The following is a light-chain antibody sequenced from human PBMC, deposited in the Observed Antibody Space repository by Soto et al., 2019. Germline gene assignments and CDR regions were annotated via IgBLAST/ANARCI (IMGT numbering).Light chain of an antibody. CDR1: QSVSSSN. CDR3: QQYGSSPFT. Sequence: EIVLTQSPGTLSLSPGERATLSCRASQSVSSSNLAWYQQKPGQAPRLLIYGASSRATGIPDRFSGSGSGADFTLTISRLAPEDFAAYYCQQYGSSPFTFGPGTKVDIK. V-gene: IGKV3-20*01. J-gene: IGKJ3*01. CDR2: GAS.